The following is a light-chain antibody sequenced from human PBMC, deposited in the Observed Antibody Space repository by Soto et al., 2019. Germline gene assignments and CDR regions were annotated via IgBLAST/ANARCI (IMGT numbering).Light chain of an antibody. J-gene: IGLJ2*01. Sequence: SYELTQSPSVSVAPGQTASITCEEDNIGTKSVHWYQQKPGQAPVLVVYDDNDRPSGIPERFSGSNSGTTATLAISRVEAGDEADYYCQVWDSTSDLVVFGGGTKVTVL. V-gene: IGLV3-21*02. CDR1: NIGTKS. CDR2: DDN. CDR3: QVWDSTSDLVV.